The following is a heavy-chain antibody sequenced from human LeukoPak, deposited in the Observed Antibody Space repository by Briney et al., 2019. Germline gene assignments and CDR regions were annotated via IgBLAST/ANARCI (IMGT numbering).Heavy chain of an antibody. D-gene: IGHD2-15*01. V-gene: IGHV1-2*02. Sequence: ASVTVSCKASGYTFTSYYMHWVRQAPGQGLEWMGWINPNSGGTNYAQKFQGRVTMTRDTSISTAYMELNRLRSEDTAVYYCARSPRYLADYWGQGTLVTVSS. CDR3: ARSPRYLADY. J-gene: IGHJ4*02. CDR2: INPNSGGT. CDR1: GYTFTSYY.